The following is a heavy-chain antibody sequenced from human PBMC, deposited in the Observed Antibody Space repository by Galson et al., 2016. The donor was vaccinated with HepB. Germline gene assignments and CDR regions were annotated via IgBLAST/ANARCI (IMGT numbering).Heavy chain of an antibody. V-gene: IGHV3-30*18. CDR3: AKHAEPYYYYAMDV. Sequence: SLRLSCAASGFRFSSYGMHWVRQAPGKGLEWVAVILYDGSNKYYADSVKGRFTISRDNSKNTLYLQMNSLRAEDTAIYYCAKHAEPYYYYAMDVWGQGTTVTVSS. CDR1: GFRFSSYG. CDR2: ILYDGSNK. J-gene: IGHJ6*02. D-gene: IGHD1-14*01.